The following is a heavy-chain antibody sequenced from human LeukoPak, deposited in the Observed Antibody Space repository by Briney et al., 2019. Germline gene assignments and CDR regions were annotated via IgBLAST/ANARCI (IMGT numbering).Heavy chain of an antibody. D-gene: IGHD1-20*01. CDR3: AKDFVTGTIPFDY. V-gene: IGHV3-30*02. CDR2: IRYDGSNK. CDR1: GFTFSSYG. Sequence: PGGSLRLSCAASGFTFSSYGMHWVRQAPGKGLEWVAFIRYDGSNKYYADSVKGRFTISRDNSKDTLFLQMNSLRAEDTAVYYCAKDFVTGTIPFDYWGQGTLVTVSS. J-gene: IGHJ4*02.